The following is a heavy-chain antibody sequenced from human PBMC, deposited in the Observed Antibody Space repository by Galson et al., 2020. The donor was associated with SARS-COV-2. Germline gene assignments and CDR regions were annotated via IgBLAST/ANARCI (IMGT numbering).Heavy chain of an antibody. D-gene: IGHD2-2*02. CDR1: GYTFTGYY. Sequence: ASVKVSCKASGYTFTGYYMHWVRQAPGQGLEWMGWINPNSGGTNYAQKFQGRVTMTRDTSISTAYMELSRLRSDDTAVYYCASRSSDICSSTSCYNYYYYYMDVWGKGTTVTVSS. J-gene: IGHJ6*03. CDR2: INPNSGGT. CDR3: ASRSSDICSSTSCYNYYYYYMDV. V-gene: IGHV1-2*02.